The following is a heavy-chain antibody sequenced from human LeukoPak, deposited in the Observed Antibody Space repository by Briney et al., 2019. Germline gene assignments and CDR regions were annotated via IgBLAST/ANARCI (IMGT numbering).Heavy chain of an antibody. CDR1: GGTFSSYA. J-gene: IGHJ4*02. CDR3: ARWGTVVTS. CDR2: IIPILGIA. D-gene: IGHD2-21*02. Sequence: GSSVKVSCKASGGTFSSYAISWVRQAPGQGLEWMGRIIPILGIANYAQKFQGRVTITADKSTSTAYMELSSLRSEDTAVCYCARWGTVVTSWGQGTLVTVSS. V-gene: IGHV1-69*04.